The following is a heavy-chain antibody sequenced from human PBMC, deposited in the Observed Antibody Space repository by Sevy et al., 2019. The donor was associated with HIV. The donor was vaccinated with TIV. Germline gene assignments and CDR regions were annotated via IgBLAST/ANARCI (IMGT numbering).Heavy chain of an antibody. CDR3: ARFGTVATLRYNYDNGMDV. CDR2: IGVYKGNI. CDR1: GYTFSNYG. V-gene: IGHV1-18*01. D-gene: IGHD4-17*01. Sequence: ASVKVSCKASGYTFSNYGITWVRQAPGQGLEWMGWIGVYKGNIKYAQKFRGRVTVTTDTSTSTAYMELRSLRTDDTAVYYCARFGTVATLRYNYDNGMDVWGQGTTVTVSS. J-gene: IGHJ6*02.